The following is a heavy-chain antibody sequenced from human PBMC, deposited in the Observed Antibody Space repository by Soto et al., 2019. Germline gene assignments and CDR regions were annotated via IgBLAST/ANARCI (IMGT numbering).Heavy chain of an antibody. J-gene: IGHJ4*02. V-gene: IGHV3-30*03. CDR1: GLDFSDYG. Sequence: QVQLVESGGGVVQPGRSLQLSCAASGLDFSDYGIHWVRQAPGKGLEGVALISSDGSNDYYADSVKGRFTVSRDISKNTLYLFLNSLRTEDTAVYYCYGEGYWGQGTLVTVSS. CDR3: YGEGY. D-gene: IGHD4-17*01. CDR2: ISSDGSND.